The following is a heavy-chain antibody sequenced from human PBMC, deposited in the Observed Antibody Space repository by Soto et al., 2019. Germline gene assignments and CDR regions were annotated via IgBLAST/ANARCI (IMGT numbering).Heavy chain of an antibody. Sequence: ASVKVSCKASGGTFSSYAISWVRQAPGQGLEWMGGIIPIFGTANYAQKFQGRVTITADESTSTAYMELSSLRSEDTAVYYCARDQDILTGPGAFDIWGQGTMVTVSS. D-gene: IGHD3-9*01. CDR2: IIPIFGTA. CDR1: GGTFSSYA. V-gene: IGHV1-69*13. J-gene: IGHJ3*02. CDR3: ARDQDILTGPGAFDI.